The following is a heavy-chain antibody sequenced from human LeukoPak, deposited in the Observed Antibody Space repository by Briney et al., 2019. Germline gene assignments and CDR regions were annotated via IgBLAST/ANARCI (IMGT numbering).Heavy chain of an antibody. CDR1: GGSISSYY. V-gene: IGHV4-4*07. CDR3: ARDRDSNSPLANWFGP. J-gene: IGHJ5*02. Sequence: PSETLSLTCTVSGGSISSYYWSWIRQPAGKGLEWIGRIYTSGSTNYNPSLKSRVTMSVDTSKNQFSLKLSSVTAADTAVYYCARDRDSNSPLANWFGPWGQGTLVTVSS. D-gene: IGHD4-11*01. CDR2: IYTSGST.